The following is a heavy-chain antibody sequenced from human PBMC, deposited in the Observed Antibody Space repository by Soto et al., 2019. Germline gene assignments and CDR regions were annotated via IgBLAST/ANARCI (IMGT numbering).Heavy chain of an antibody. CDR3: ARRNYYGGDTYSLDF. V-gene: IGHV2-5*01. Sequence: GSGPTLVNPTQTLTLTCTFSGFSLNTGGLSVAWIRQPPGRALEWLAVIYWHDEKRFSPPLKSRLTITKDTSKNQVVLTLSDMDPVDTATYFCARRNYYGGDTYSLDFWGQGMLVTVSS. CDR2: IYWHDEK. D-gene: IGHD3-10*01. J-gene: IGHJ4*02. CDR1: GFSLNTGGLS.